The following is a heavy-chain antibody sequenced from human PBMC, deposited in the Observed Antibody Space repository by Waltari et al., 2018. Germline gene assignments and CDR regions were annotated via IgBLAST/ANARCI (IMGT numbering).Heavy chain of an antibody. J-gene: IGHJ4*02. CDR2: INQLGSP. CDR3: ARGRIELRGYSYGYSY. CDR1: GGSFSGYY. V-gene: IGHV4-34*01. D-gene: IGHD5-18*01. Sequence: QVQLQQWGAGLVKPSETLSLTCAVYGGSFSGYYWSWIRQPPGKGLEWIGEINQLGSPNDHPPITIGVTISVDTSKNQLSLQLGSVTAADTAMYYCARGRIELRGYSYGYSYWGQGTLVTVSS.